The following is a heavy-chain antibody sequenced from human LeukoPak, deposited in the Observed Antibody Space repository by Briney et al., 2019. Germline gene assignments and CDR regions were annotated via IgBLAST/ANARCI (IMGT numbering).Heavy chain of an antibody. CDR1: GGSISSYY. V-gene: IGHV4-59*01. J-gene: IGHJ4*02. CDR3: ASGYGDYIGY. CDR2: IYYSGST. Sequence: SETLSLTCTVSGGSISSYYWSWIRQPPGKGLEWIGYIYYSGSTNYYPSLKSRVTISVDTSKNQLSLKLSSVTAADTAVYYCASGYGDYIGYWGQGTLVTVSS. D-gene: IGHD4-17*01.